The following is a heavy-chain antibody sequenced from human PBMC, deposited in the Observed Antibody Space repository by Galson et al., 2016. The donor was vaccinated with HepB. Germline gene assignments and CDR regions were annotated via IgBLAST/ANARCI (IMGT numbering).Heavy chain of an antibody. J-gene: IGHJ4*02. CDR1: EFSLSTSGIA. CDR3: VHINSYRTGQHAYYFDY. D-gene: IGHD3-16*02. V-gene: IGHV2-5*02. CDR2: VYWDDEK. Sequence: PALVKPTQTLTLTCTFSEFSLSTSGIAVGWIHQPPGKALEWLAIVYWDDEKRYRPAVKSGLTITKDTAKNQVFLTMANMDPADTATYYFVHINSYRTGQHAYYFDYWGQGTLVTVSS.